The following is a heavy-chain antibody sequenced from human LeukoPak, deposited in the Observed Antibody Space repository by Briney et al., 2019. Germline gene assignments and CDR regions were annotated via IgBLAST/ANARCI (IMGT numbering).Heavy chain of an antibody. Sequence: GGSLRLSCAASGFTFSSYAMSWVRQAPGKGLEWVSAISGSGGSTYYADSVKGRFTISRDNSKNTLYLQMNSLRAEDTAVYYCAKDYSGSYLNGYFDYWGQGTLVTVSS. V-gene: IGHV3-23*01. CDR3: AKDYSGSYLNGYFDY. CDR2: ISGSGGST. J-gene: IGHJ4*02. D-gene: IGHD1-26*01. CDR1: GFTFSSYA.